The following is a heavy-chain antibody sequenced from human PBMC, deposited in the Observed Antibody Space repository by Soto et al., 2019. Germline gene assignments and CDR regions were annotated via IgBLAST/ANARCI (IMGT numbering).Heavy chain of an antibody. CDR3: AIGTVYGDYREDFYY. CDR2: IIPIFGTA. D-gene: IGHD4-17*01. CDR1: GGTFSSYA. Sequence: QVQLVQSGAEVKKPGSSVKVSCKASGGTFSSYAISWVRQAPGQGLEWMGGIIPIFGTANYAQKFQGRVTITADESTSTAYVELSRLRSEDTAVYSCAIGTVYGDYREDFYYWGQGTLVTVST. J-gene: IGHJ4*02. V-gene: IGHV1-69*01.